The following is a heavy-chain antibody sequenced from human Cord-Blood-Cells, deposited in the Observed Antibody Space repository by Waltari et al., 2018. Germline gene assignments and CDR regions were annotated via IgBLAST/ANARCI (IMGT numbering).Heavy chain of an antibody. Sequence: QVQLQQWGAGLLKPSETLSLTCAVYGGSFSGYYWSWIRQPPGKGLDGIGEINHSGSTNYNPSLKSRVTISVDTSKNQFSLKLSSVTAADTAVYYCARDSYYGGNSIDYWGQGTLVTVSS. CDR1: GGSFSGYY. V-gene: IGHV4-34*01. D-gene: IGHD4-17*01. CDR2: INHSGST. J-gene: IGHJ4*02. CDR3: ARDSYYGGNSIDY.